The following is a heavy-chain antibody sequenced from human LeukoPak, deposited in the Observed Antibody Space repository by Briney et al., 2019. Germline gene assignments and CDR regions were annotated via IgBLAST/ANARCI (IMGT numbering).Heavy chain of an antibody. CDR3: ARAQAPRGYSYGDYYFDY. V-gene: IGHV3-21*01. Sequence: GGSLRLSCAASGFTFSSYSMNWVRQAPGKGLEWVSSISSSSSYIYYADSVKGRFTISRDNAKNSLYLQMNSLRAKDTAVYYCARAQAPRGYSYGDYYFDYWGQGTLVTVSS. CDR2: ISSSSSYI. D-gene: IGHD5-18*01. J-gene: IGHJ4*02. CDR1: GFTFSSYS.